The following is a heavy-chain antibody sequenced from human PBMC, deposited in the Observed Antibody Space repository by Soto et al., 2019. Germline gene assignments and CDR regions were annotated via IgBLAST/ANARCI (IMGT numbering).Heavy chain of an antibody. CDR1: GGSISSGEYY. J-gene: IGHJ1*01. V-gene: IGHV4-30-4*01. D-gene: IGHD3-22*01. Sequence: PSETLSLTCTVSGGSISSGEYYWSWIRQPPGKGLEWIGNIYYSGGTYHNPSLKSRVTMSVDRSKNQFSLKLSSVTAADTAVYYCSREPLYDSSGYLFQHWAQRTLVTVSS. CDR3: SREPLYDSSGYLFQH. CDR2: IYYSGGT.